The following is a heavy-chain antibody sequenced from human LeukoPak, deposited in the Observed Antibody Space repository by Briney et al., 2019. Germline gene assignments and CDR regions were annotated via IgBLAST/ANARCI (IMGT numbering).Heavy chain of an antibody. J-gene: IGHJ4*02. V-gene: IGHV3-23*01. D-gene: IGHD3-22*01. Sequence: GGSLRLSCAASGFTFSDYYMSWIRQAPGKGLEWVSAISGSGGSTYYADSVKGRFTISRGNSKNTLYLQMNSLRAEDTAVYYCAKALGSSGTFDYWGQGTLVTVSS. CDR2: ISGSGGST. CDR1: GFTFSDYY. CDR3: AKALGSSGTFDY.